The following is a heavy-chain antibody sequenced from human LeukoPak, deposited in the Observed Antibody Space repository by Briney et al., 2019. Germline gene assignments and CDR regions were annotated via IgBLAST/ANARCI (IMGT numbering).Heavy chain of an antibody. J-gene: IGHJ6*03. CDR2: IKQDGSEK. V-gene: IGHV3-7*01. D-gene: IGHD3-16*01. CDR1: GFTFSSYW. CDR3: ARWGSYYYYYMDV. Sequence: GGSLRLSCAASGFTFSSYWMSWVRQAPGKGLEWVANIKQDGSEKYYVDSVKGRFTISRDNAKNSLYLQMNSLRAEDTAVYYCARWGSYYYYYMDVWGKGTTVTVSS.